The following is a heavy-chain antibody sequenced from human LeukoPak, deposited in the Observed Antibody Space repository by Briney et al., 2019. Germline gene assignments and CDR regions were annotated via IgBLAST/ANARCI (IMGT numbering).Heavy chain of an antibody. D-gene: IGHD2-15*01. CDR2: ISTSSNYI. J-gene: IGHJ6*02. Sequence: PGGSLRLSCAASGFTFSGYSMNWVRRAPGKGLEWVSSISTSSNYIYYADSLKGRFTISRDNAKNSLYLLMNSLKAEDTAIYYCARVQCSTGSCSLPAYYYGMDVWGQGTTVTVSS. V-gene: IGHV3-21*01. CDR3: ARVQCSTGSCSLPAYYYGMDV. CDR1: GFTFSGYS.